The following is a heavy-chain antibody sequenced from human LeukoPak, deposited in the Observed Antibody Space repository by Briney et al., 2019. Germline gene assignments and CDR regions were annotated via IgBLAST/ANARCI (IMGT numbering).Heavy chain of an antibody. V-gene: IGHV5-51*01. CDR3: ARRQGCSSTSCPPDS. CDR1: GYSFTTYW. Sequence: GESLKISCRGSGYSFTTYWIGWARQMPGKGLEWMGIIYPGDSDTRYSPSFQGQVTMSADKSINTAYLQWSSLKASDTAMYYCARRQGCSSTSCPPDSWGQGTLATVSS. D-gene: IGHD2-2*01. J-gene: IGHJ4*02. CDR2: IYPGDSDT.